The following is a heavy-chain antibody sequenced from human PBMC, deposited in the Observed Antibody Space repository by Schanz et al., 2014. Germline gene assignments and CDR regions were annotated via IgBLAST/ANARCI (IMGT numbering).Heavy chain of an antibody. CDR1: GFTLSSFG. CDR3: ARGREVVAKIFDV. J-gene: IGHJ3*01. D-gene: IGHD3-22*01. V-gene: IGHV3-48*01. Sequence: DLVESGGGVVQPGRSLRLSCSASGFTLSSFGMNWVRQAPGKGLEWVSYISSSSSTIYYADSVKGRFTISRDNAKNSLYLQMNSLRAEDTGVYYCARGREVVAKIFDVWGQGTMVTVSS. CDR2: ISSSSSTI.